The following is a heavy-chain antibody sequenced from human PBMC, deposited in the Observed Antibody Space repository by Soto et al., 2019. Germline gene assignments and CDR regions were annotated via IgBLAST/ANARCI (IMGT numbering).Heavy chain of an antibody. D-gene: IGHD3-22*01. CDR1: GFTFSSYA. V-gene: IGHV3-23*01. CDR2: ISGSGGST. CDR3: AKDGGYYDSSGYLLLFDY. J-gene: IGHJ4*02. Sequence: EVQLLESGGGLVQPGGSLRLSCAASGFTFSSYAMSWVRQAPGKGLGWVSAISGSGGSTYYADSVKGRFTISRDNSKNTLYLQMNSLRAEDTAVYYCAKDGGYYDSSGYLLLFDYWGQGTLVTVSS.